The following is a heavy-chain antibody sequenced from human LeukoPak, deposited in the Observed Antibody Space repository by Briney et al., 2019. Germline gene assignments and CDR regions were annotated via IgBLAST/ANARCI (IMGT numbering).Heavy chain of an antibody. Sequence: SETLSLTCAVYGGSFSGYYWSWIRQAPGKGLEWIGEINHSGSTNYNPSLKSRVTISVDTSKTQFSLTLSSVTAADTAVYYCARGRSYYNAFAIWGQGRMVTVSS. D-gene: IGHD1-26*01. V-gene: IGHV4-34*01. CDR3: ARGRSYYNAFAI. J-gene: IGHJ3*02. CDR2: INHSGST. CDR1: GGSFSGYY.